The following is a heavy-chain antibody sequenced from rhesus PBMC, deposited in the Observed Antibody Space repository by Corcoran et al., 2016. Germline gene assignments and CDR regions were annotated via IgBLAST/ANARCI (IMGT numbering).Heavy chain of an antibody. CDR2: IGGSRGIT. CDR1: GGSISCYY. Sequence: QVQLQESGPGLVKPSETLSLTCAFSGGSISCYYWNWIRQPPGKGLGWIGNIGGSRGITYYNPSLKSRVTISTDASKNQFSLKLSCVTAADTAVYYCARWVGAYYLDYWGQGVLVTVSS. V-gene: IGHV4-165*02. D-gene: IGHD1-44*02. CDR3: ARWVGAYYLDY. J-gene: IGHJ4*01.